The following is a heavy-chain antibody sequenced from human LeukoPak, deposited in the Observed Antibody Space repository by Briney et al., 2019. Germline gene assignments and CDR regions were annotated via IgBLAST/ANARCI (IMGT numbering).Heavy chain of an antibody. Sequence: PSETLSLTCTVSGGSISSYYWSWIRQPPGKGLEWIGYISYSGSTNYNPSLKSRVTISVGTSKNQFSLKLSSVTAADTAVYYCARRGSNWGYYFDYWGQGTLVTVSS. CDR1: GGSISSYY. V-gene: IGHV4-59*08. D-gene: IGHD7-27*01. CDR3: ARRGSNWGYYFDY. J-gene: IGHJ4*02. CDR2: ISYSGST.